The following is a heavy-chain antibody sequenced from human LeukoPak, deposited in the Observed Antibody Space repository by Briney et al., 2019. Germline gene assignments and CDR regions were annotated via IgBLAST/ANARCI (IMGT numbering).Heavy chain of an antibody. D-gene: IGHD3-16*02. CDR2: MNPNSGNT. CDR3: ARALGLRLGELSSPVGY. Sequence: GASVKVSCKASGYTFTSCDINWVRQATGQGLEWMGWMNPNSGNTGYAQKFQGRVTMTRDTSISTAYMELSRLRSDDTAVYYCARALGLRLGELSSPVGYWGQGTLVTVSS. V-gene: IGHV1-8*01. J-gene: IGHJ4*02. CDR1: GYTFTSCD.